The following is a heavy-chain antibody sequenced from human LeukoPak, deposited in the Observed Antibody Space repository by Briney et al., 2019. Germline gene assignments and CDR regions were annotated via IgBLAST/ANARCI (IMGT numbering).Heavy chain of an antibody. CDR3: AKDVPQGGGYDEQNYFDY. D-gene: IGHD5-12*01. CDR2: IRYDGSNK. V-gene: IGHV3-30*02. CDR1: GFTFSSYG. J-gene: IGHJ4*02. Sequence: PGGSLRLSCAASGFTFSSYGTHWVRQAPGKGLEWVAFIRYDGSNKYYADSVKGRFTISRDNSKNTLYLRMNSLRAEDTAVYYCAKDVPQGGGYDEQNYFDYWGQGTLVTVSS.